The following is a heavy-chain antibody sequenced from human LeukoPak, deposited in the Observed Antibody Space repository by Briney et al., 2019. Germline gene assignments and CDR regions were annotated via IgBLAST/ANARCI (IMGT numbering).Heavy chain of an antibody. CDR2: IYYSGST. CDR3: ARHVGVVVPAAMCGMDV. D-gene: IGHD2-2*01. V-gene: IGHV4-59*08. J-gene: IGHJ6*02. Sequence: PSETLSLTCTVSGGSISSYYWSWIRQPPGKGLEWIGYIYYSGSTNYNPSLKSRVTISVDTSKNQFSLKLSSVTAADTAVYYCARHVGVVVPAAMCGMDVWGQGTTVTVSS. CDR1: GGSISSYY.